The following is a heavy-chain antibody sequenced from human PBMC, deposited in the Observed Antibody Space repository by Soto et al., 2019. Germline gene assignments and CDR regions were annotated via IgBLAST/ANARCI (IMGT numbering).Heavy chain of an antibody. V-gene: IGHV3-15*07. Sequence: PGGSLRLSCAVSGLTFSDAWMNGVRQAPGKGREWVGRIKSYGGGLEYAASVKDRFTVSRDDSKNTVFLQMNPLKVEDTAVYFCVWEARFFSTWRWGQRT. D-gene: IGHD6-13*01. CDR1: GLTFSDAW. J-gene: IGHJ4*02. CDR2: IKSYGGGL. CDR3: VWEARFFSTWR.